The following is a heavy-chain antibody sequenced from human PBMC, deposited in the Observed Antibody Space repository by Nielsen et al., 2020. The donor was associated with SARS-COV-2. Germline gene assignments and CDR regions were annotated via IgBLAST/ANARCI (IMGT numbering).Heavy chain of an antibody. CDR3: ARDPGDEWLRLSYYYYGMDV. V-gene: IGHV1-18*01. J-gene: IGHJ6*02. CDR2: IIAYNGNT. Sequence: ASVKVSCKASGYTFTSYGISWVRQAPGQGLEWMGWIIAYNGNTHYAQKLQGRVTMTTDTSTSTAYIELRSLRSDDTAVYYCARDPGDEWLRLSYYYYGMDVWGQGTTVTVSS. CDR1: GYTFTSYG. D-gene: IGHD5-12*01.